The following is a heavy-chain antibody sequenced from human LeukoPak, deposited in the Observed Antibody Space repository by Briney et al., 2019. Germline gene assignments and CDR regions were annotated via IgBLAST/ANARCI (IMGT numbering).Heavy chain of an antibody. Sequence: SVRVSCKASGGTFSSYAISWVRQAPGQGLEWMGGIIPIFGTANYAQKFQGRVTITTDESTSTAYMELSSLRSEDTAVYYCARAACSGYDRHFDYWGQGTLVTVSS. CDR3: ARAACSGYDRHFDY. D-gene: IGHD5-12*01. CDR1: GGTFSSYA. J-gene: IGHJ4*02. CDR2: IIPIFGTA. V-gene: IGHV1-69*05.